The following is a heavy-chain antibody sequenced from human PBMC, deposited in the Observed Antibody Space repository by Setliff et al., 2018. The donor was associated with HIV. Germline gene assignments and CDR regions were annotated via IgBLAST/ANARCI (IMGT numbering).Heavy chain of an antibody. CDR2: IYYSGST. Sequence: LSLTCTVSGGSISSSSYYWGWIRQPPGKGLEWIGSIYYSGSTYYNPSLKSRVTISVDASKNQFSLKLSSVTAADTAVYYCARLSVVVVAASYNWFDPWGQGTLVTVSS. CDR3: ARLSVVVVAASYNWFDP. V-gene: IGHV4-39*01. CDR1: GGSISSSSYY. J-gene: IGHJ5*02. D-gene: IGHD2-15*01.